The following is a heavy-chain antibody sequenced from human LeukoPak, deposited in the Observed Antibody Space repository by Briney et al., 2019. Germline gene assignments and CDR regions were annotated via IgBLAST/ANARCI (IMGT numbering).Heavy chain of an antibody. CDR1: GGTFSSYA. V-gene: IGHV1-69*13. J-gene: IGHJ6*02. D-gene: IGHD3-10*01. CDR3: ARDAPGIKYYYGMDV. Sequence: SVKVSCKASGGTFSSYAISWVRQAPGQGPEWMGGIIPIFGTANYAQKFQGRVTITADESTSTAYMELSSLRSEDTAVYYCARDAPGIKYYYGMDVWGQGTTVTVSS. CDR2: IIPIFGTA.